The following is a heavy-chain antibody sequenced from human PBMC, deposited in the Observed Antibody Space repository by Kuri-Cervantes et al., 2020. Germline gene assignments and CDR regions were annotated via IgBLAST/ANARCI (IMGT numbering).Heavy chain of an antibody. CDR3: AKDLGGYDSSGYYPGDVFDY. Sequence: GGSLRLSCADSGFTFSSYGMHWVRQAPGKGLEWVAVIWYDGSNKYYADSVKGRFTISRDNSKNKLYLQMNSLRAEDTAVYYCAKDLGGYDSSGYYPGDVFDYWGQGTLVTVSS. V-gene: IGHV3-33*06. D-gene: IGHD3-22*01. J-gene: IGHJ4*02. CDR1: GFTFSSYG. CDR2: IWYDGSNK.